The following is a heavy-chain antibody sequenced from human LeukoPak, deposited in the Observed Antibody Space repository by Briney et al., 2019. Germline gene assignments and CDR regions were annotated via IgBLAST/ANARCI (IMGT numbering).Heavy chain of an antibody. V-gene: IGHV1-2*02. CDR1: GYTFTGYY. J-gene: IGHJ6*03. D-gene: IGHD1-26*01. Sequence: ASVKVSCKASGYTFTGYYMHWVRQAPGQGLEWMGWINPNSGGTNYAQKFQGRVTMTRDTSISTAYMELSRLRSDDTAVYYCARDRVSGSPDYYYYYMDVWGKGPRSPSP. CDR3: ARDRVSGSPDYYYYYMDV. CDR2: INPNSGGT.